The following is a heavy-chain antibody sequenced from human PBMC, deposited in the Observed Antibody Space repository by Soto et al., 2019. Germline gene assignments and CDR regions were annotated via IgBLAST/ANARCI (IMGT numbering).Heavy chain of an antibody. V-gene: IGHV4-30-4*01. CDR2: IYYSGST. J-gene: IGHJ4*02. D-gene: IGHD3-16*01. CDR3: ARVPGGRDFDY. Sequence: VQLQESVPGLVKPSQTLSLTCTVSGGSISSGDYYWSWIRQPPGKGLEWIGYIYYSGSTYYNPSLKSRVTISVDTSKHHSALKLSSVTAADTAVYYCARVPGGRDFDYWGQGTLVTVSS. CDR1: GGSISSGDYY.